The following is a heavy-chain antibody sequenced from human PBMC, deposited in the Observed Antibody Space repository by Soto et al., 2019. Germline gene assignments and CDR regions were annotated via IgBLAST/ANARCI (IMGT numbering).Heavy chain of an antibody. Sequence: GGSLRLSCSASGFTISNYAMHWVRQAPGKGLEYVSAIVRNGGSTYYADSVKGRFTISRDNPKNTLYLQMSSLRAEDTAVYYCVKEGYSYDSSGYYYGWFDPWRQGTLVTVSS. CDR3: VKEGYSYDSSGYYYGWFDP. CDR1: GFTISNYA. J-gene: IGHJ5*02. D-gene: IGHD3-22*01. CDR2: IVRNGGST. V-gene: IGHV3-64D*06.